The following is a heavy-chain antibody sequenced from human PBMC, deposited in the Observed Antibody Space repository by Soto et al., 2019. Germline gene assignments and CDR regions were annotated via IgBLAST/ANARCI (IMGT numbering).Heavy chain of an antibody. D-gene: IGHD2-8*01. J-gene: IGHJ6*02. V-gene: IGHV5-51*01. CDR3: ARRYCTNTTTCPVGYGLDV. CDR2: IYPGSSSA. Sequence: EVQLVQSGAEVKKPGESLIISCETFGYSFSSYWIGWVRQMPGKGLEWMGIIYPGSSSARYGPAFQGQVTISADKSISPAYLQWSSLKASDSATYYCARRYCTNTTTCPVGYGLDVWGQGTTVTVSS. CDR1: GYSFSSYW.